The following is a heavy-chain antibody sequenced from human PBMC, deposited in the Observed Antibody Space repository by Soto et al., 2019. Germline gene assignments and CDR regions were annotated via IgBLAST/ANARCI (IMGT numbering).Heavy chain of an antibody. D-gene: IGHD1-7*01. Sequence: ASVKVSCKASGYTFTSYGIHWVRQAPGQRLEWMGWINAANGDTKYSPKFQGRVTMTTDTSTNTAYMELRSLTSDDTAVYYCTRAGASDWNYPRPYYYYGMDVWGQGTTVTVSS. CDR2: INAANGDT. CDR3: TRAGASDWNYPRPYYYYGMDV. CDR1: GYTFTSYG. V-gene: IGHV1-3*01. J-gene: IGHJ6*02.